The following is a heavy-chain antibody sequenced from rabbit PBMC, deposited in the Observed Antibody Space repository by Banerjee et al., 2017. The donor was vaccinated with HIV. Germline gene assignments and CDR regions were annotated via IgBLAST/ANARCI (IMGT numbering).Heavy chain of an antibody. CDR3: ARDLTNYYNL. Sequence: QEQLEESGGDLVKPEGSLTLTCTASGFSFSSSYWISWVRQAPGKGLEWIACIYTGDGNTYYASWAKGRFTISKTSSTTVTLQMTSLTGADTATYFCARDLTNYYNLWGQGTLVTVS. D-gene: IGHD1-1*01. CDR1: GFSFSSSYW. CDR2: IYTGDGNT. V-gene: IGHV1S45*01. J-gene: IGHJ4*01.